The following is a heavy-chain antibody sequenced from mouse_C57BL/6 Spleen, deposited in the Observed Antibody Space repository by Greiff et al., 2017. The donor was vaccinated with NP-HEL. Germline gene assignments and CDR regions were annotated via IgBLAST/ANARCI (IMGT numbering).Heavy chain of an antibody. Sequence: EVQLVESGGDLVKPGGSLKLSCAASGFTFSSYGMSWVRQTPDKRLEWVATISSGGSYTYYPDSVKGRFTISRDNAKNTLYLQMSSLKSEDTAMYYCARADYDYDGFAYWGQGTLVTVSA. V-gene: IGHV5-6*01. CDR2: ISSGGSYT. D-gene: IGHD2-4*01. CDR3: ARADYDYDGFAY. CDR1: GFTFSSYG. J-gene: IGHJ3*01.